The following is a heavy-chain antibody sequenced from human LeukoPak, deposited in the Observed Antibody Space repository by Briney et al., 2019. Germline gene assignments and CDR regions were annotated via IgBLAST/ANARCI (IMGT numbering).Heavy chain of an antibody. Sequence: ASVKVSCKASGYTFTGYYMHWVRQAPGQGLEWMGWINPNSGGTNYAQKLQGRVTMTTDTSTSTAYMELRSLRSDDTAVYYCARGLKSNDYYDSSGYPGDAFDIWGQGTMVTVSS. V-gene: IGHV1-2*02. CDR3: ARGLKSNDYYDSSGYPGDAFDI. CDR1: GYTFTGYY. D-gene: IGHD3-22*01. CDR2: INPNSGGT. J-gene: IGHJ3*02.